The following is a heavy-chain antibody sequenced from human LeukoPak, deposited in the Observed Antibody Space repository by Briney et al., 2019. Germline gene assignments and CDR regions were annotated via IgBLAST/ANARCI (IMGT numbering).Heavy chain of an antibody. J-gene: IGHJ6*03. D-gene: IGHD2-2*01. CDR2: IYYSGST. CDR3: ASTARGCSSTSCPLYYYYMDV. Sequence: PSETLSLTCTVSGGSISSSSYYWGWIRQPPGKGLEWIGSIYYSGSTYYNPSLKSRVTISVDTSKNQFSLKLSSVTAADTAVYYCASTARGCSSTSCPLYYYYMDVWGKGTTVTVSS. CDR1: GGSISSSSYY. V-gene: IGHV4-39*01.